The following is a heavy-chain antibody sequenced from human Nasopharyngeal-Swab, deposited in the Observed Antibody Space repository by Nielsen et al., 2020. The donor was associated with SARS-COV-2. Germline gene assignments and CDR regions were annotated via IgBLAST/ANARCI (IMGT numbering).Heavy chain of an antibody. CDR1: RGSFSGYY. D-gene: IGHD4-11*01. J-gene: IGHJ4*02. V-gene: IGHV4-34*01. Sequence: SQTLSLTCAVYRGSFSGYYWSWIRQPPGKGLEWIGEINHSGSTNYNPSLKSRVTISVDTSKNQFSLKLSSVTAADTAVYYCARGHSNDSFDYWGQGTLVTVSS. CDR2: INHSGST. CDR3: ARGHSNDSFDY.